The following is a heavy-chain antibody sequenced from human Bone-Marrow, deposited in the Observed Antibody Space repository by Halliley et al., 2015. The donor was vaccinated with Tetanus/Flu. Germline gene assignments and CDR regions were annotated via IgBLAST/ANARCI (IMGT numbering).Heavy chain of an antibody. CDR2: IDPSDSYT. D-gene: IGHD4-17*01. V-gene: IGHV5-10-1*01. CDR3: ATRVESGDTTGLPDS. CDR1: GYTFTDSW. J-gene: IGHJ4*02. Sequence: QLVQSGAEVKKPGESLRISCKGSGYTFTDSWINWVRQVPGKGLEWMGKIDPSDSYTNYSPSFQGHVPMSIDTSISTAFLQWSSRKASDTALYYRATRVESGDTTGLPDSWGQGTLVPVSS.